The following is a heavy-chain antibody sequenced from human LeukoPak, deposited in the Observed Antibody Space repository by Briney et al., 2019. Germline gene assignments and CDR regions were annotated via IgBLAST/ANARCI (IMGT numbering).Heavy chain of an antibody. Sequence: SEALSLTCTVSGGSISSYYWSWIRQPPGKGLEWIGYIYTSGSTNYNPSLKSRVTISVDTSKNQFSLKLSSVTASDTAVYYCARRSIVATTFYYYYYMDVWGKGTTVTVSS. CDR2: IYTSGST. CDR3: ARRSIVATTFYYYYYMDV. J-gene: IGHJ6*03. D-gene: IGHD5-12*01. CDR1: GGSISSYY. V-gene: IGHV4-4*09.